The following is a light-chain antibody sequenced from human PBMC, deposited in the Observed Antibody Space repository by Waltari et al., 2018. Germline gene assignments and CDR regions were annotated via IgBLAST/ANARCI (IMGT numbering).Light chain of an antibody. J-gene: IGLJ2*01. CDR2: SNN. V-gene: IGLV1-44*01. CDR1: SSHLGTNT. Sequence: QSVLPQPPSASGTPGQRVTISCSGSSSHLGTNTVNWYQQPPGTAPKLLIYSNNQRPSGVPDRFSGSKSGTSASLAISGLQSEDEADYYCAAWDDSLNGVVFGGGTKLTVL. CDR3: AAWDDSLNGVV.